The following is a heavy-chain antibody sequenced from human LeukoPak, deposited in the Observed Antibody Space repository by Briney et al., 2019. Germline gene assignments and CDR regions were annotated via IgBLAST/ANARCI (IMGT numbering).Heavy chain of an antibody. J-gene: IGHJ4*02. D-gene: IGHD3-16*01. CDR1: GGTFSSYA. Sequence: GASVKVSCKASGGTFSSYAISWVRQAPGQGLEWMGGIIPIFGTANYAQKFQGRVTITADESTSTAYMELSSLRSEDTAVYYYARGLWDYVWGSYGYWGQGTLVTVSS. V-gene: IGHV1-69*13. CDR2: IIPIFGTA. CDR3: ARGLWDYVWGSYGY.